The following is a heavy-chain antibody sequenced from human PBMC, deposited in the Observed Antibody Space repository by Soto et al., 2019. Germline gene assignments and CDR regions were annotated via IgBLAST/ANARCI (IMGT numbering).Heavy chain of an antibody. V-gene: IGHV1-69*12. CDR3: ARSVRFLAWLESTYYYYYYGMDV. CDR1: GGTFSSYA. J-gene: IGHJ6*02. D-gene: IGHD3-3*01. Sequence: QVQLVQSGAEVKKPGSSVKVSCKASGGTFSSYAISWVRQAPGQGLEWMGGIIPIFGTANYAQKFQGRVTITADESTSTAYMELSSLRSEDTAVYYCARSVRFLAWLESTYYYYYYGMDVWGQGTTVTVSS. CDR2: IIPIFGTA.